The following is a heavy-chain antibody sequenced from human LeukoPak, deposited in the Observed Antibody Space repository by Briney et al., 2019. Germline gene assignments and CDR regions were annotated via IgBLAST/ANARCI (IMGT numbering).Heavy chain of an antibody. D-gene: IGHD3-9*01. Sequence: GGSLRLSCAASGFTFSDYNMRWIRQAPGKGLEWVSSISRSGSTKYYADSVKGRFTISRDNAKNSLFLQMNSLRAEGTAVYYCARESRGYDILTGKYHRGYYSYYMDVWGKGTTVTVSS. CDR2: ISRSGSTK. CDR3: ARESRGYDILTGKYHRGYYSYYMDV. CDR1: GFTFSDYN. J-gene: IGHJ6*03. V-gene: IGHV3-11*04.